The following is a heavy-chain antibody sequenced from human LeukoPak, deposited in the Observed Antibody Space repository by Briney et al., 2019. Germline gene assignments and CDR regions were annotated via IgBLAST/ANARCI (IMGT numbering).Heavy chain of an antibody. V-gene: IGHV1-69*05. Sequence: SVKVSCKASGGTFSSYAISWVRQAPGQGLEWMGGIIPIFGTANYAQKFQGRVTITTDESTSTAYMELSSLRSEDTAVYYCARDEVPAAQKPHWFDPWGQGTLVTVSS. CDR1: GGTFSSYA. J-gene: IGHJ5*02. D-gene: IGHD2-2*01. CDR3: ARDEVPAAQKPHWFDP. CDR2: IIPIFGTA.